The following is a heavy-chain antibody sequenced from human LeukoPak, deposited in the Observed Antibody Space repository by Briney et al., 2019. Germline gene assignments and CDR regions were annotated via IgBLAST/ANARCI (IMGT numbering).Heavy chain of an antibody. J-gene: IGHJ3*02. CDR3: AREPGNCGNDCYRDRDDAFDI. D-gene: IGHD2-21*01. V-gene: IGHV4-39*02. Sequence: SETLSLTGTVSGVSISSSSYYWGWIRQPPGKGLEWIGSIYYSGSTYYNPSLKTRVTISLDTSTNQFSLELTSVTAADTAVDCCAREPGNCGNDCYRDRDDAFDIWGQGTMVTVSS. CDR1: GVSISSSSYY. CDR2: IYYSGST.